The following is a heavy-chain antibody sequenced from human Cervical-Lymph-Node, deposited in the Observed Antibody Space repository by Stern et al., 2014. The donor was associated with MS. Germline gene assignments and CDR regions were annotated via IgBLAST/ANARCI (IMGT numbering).Heavy chain of an antibody. Sequence: QVQLLQSGAEVKKPGSSVKVSCKASGDTFSNSAFSWVRQAPGQGLEWMGGIIPIFGTANYAQNFQGRVTMTADESTSTAYMELSSLRSDDTAIYYCARDSEILFAMDVWGQGTTVTVSS. CDR3: ARDSEILFAMDV. V-gene: IGHV1-69*01. CDR2: IIPIFGTA. CDR1: GDTFSNSA. J-gene: IGHJ6*02. D-gene: IGHD3-10*02.